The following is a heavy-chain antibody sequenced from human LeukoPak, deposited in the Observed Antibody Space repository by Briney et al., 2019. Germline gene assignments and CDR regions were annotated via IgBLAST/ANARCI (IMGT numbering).Heavy chain of an antibody. Sequence: VASVKVSCTASGGTFSSYAISWVRQAPGQGLEWMGGSDPEDGERIYAQMFQGRVTMTEDTSIDTAYMELSSLRSEDTAVYYCVTGFTTMAVDYFDYWGQGTLVTVSP. V-gene: IGHV1-24*01. J-gene: IGHJ4*02. D-gene: IGHD5-18*01. CDR3: VTGFTTMAVDYFDY. CDR2: SDPEDGER. CDR1: GGTFSSYA.